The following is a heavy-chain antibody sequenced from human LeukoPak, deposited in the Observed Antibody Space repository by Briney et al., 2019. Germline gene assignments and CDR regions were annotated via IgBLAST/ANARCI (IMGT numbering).Heavy chain of an antibody. CDR3: ARHFTGIIDY. J-gene: IGHJ4*02. CDR1: GGSFSGYY. V-gene: IGHV4-34*01. CDR2: INHSGST. Sequence: SETLSLTCAVYGGSFSGYYWSWIRQPPGKGLEWIGEINHSGSTNYNPSLKSRVTISVDTSKNQFSLKLSSVTAADTAVYYCARHFTGIIDYWGQGTLVTVSS. D-gene: IGHD1-14*01.